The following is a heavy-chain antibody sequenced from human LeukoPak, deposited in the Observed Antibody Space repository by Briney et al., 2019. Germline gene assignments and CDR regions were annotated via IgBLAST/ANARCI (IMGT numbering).Heavy chain of an antibody. Sequence: GGSLRLSCAASGFTFSSYSMNWVRQAPGKGLEWVSYISSSSSTIYYADSVKGRFTISRDNAKNSLYLQMNSLRAEDTAVYYCASLPERPYKGAVEGVDYWGQGTLVTVSS. V-gene: IGHV3-48*01. J-gene: IGHJ4*02. CDR2: ISSSSSTI. D-gene: IGHD1-14*01. CDR3: ASLPERPYKGAVEGVDY. CDR1: GFTFSSYS.